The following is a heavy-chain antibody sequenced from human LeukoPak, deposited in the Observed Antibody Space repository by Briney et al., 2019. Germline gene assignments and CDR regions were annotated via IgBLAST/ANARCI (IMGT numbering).Heavy chain of an antibody. CDR2: ISSSGSTK. CDR1: GFTFSSYE. Sequence: GGPLRLSCAASGFTFSSYEMNWVRQAPGKGLEWVSYISSSGSTKYYADSVKGRFTISRDNAKNSLYLQMNSLRAEDTDVYYCARLSGSGTFYRRYFDSWGQGTLVTVSS. V-gene: IGHV3-48*03. J-gene: IGHJ4*02. CDR3: ARLSGSGTFYRRYFDS. D-gene: IGHD3-10*01.